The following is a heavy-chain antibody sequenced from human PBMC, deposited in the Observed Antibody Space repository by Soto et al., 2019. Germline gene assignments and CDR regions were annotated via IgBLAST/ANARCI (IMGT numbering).Heavy chain of an antibody. CDR2: ISGSGGST. CDR3: AKDFYSDFQLEPSAIDY. V-gene: IGHV3-23*01. Sequence: GGSLRLSCAASGFTFSSYAMSWVRQAPGKGLEWVSAISGSGGSTYYADSVKGRFTISRDNSKNTLYLQMNSLRAEDTAVYYCAKDFYSDFQLEPSAIDYWGQGTLVTVSS. CDR1: GFTFSSYA. J-gene: IGHJ4*02. D-gene: IGHD1-1*01.